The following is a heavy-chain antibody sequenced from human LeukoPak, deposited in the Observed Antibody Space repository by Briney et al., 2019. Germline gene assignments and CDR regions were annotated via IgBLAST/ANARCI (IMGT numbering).Heavy chain of an antibody. D-gene: IGHD4-17*01. V-gene: IGHV3-21*01. CDR1: GFTFSSYS. J-gene: IGHJ4*02. Sequence: GGSLRLSCAASGFTFSSYSMNWVRQAPGKGLEWVSSISSSSSYIYYADSVKGRFTISRDNAKNSLYLQMNSLRAEDTAVYYCASSLETTVTTCDWGQGTLVTVPS. CDR2: ISSSSSYI. CDR3: ASSLETTVTTCD.